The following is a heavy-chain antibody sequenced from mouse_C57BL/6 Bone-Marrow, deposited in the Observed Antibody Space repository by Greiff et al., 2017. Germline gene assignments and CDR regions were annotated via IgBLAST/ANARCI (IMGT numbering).Heavy chain of an antibody. D-gene: IGHD5-1*01. CDR1: GYTFTTYP. J-gene: IGHJ2*01. Sequence: QVQLQQSGAELVKPGASVKMSCKASGYTFTTYPIEWMKQNHGKSLEWIGNFHPYNDDTKSNEKFKGKATLTVEQSSNTVYLELSRLTSDDSAVYYCARSSTFFYYFDYWGQGTTLTVSA. CDR3: ARSSTFFYYFDY. CDR2: FHPYNDDT. V-gene: IGHV1-47*01.